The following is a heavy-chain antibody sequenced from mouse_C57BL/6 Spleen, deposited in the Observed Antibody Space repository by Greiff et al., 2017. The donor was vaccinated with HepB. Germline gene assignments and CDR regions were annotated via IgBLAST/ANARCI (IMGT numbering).Heavy chain of an antibody. D-gene: IGHD1-1*01. V-gene: IGHV6-3*01. J-gene: IGHJ1*03. CDR1: GFTFSNYW. CDR2: IRLKSDNYAT. CDR3: TGDTTVVAPWYFDV. Sequence: EVKVEESGGGLVQPGGSMKLSCVASGFTFSNYWMNWVRQSPEKGLEWVAQIRLKSDNYATHYAESVKGRFTISRDDSKSSVYLQMNHLRAEDTGIYYCTGDTTVVAPWYFDVWGTGTTVTVSS.